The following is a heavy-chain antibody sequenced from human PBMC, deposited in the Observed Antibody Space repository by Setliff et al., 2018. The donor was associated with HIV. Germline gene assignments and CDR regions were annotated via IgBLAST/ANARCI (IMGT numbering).Heavy chain of an antibody. CDR1: GFTFSSYG. D-gene: IGHD3-22*01. Sequence: PGGSLRLSCAASGFTFSSYGMHWVRQAPGKGLEWVAFIRYDGSNKYYADSVKGRFTISRDNSKNTLYLQMNSLRAEDTAVYYCAKVTYYYDSSGPDPLDAFDIWGQGTMVTVS. CDR2: IRYDGSNK. J-gene: IGHJ3*02. CDR3: AKVTYYYDSSGPDPLDAFDI. V-gene: IGHV3-30*02.